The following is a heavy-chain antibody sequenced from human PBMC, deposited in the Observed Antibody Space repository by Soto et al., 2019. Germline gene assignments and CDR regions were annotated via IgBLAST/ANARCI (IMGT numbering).Heavy chain of an antibody. CDR2: ISYDGSNK. CDR3: AREGGGYNYWGDYYYGMDV. Sequence: QVQLVESGGGVVQPGRSLRLSCAASGFTFSSYAMHWVRQAPGKGLEWVAVISYDGSNKYYADSVKGRFTISRDNSKNTLYMQMNSLRAGGTAVYYFAREGGGYNYWGDYYYGMDVWGQGTTVTVSS. CDR1: GFTFSSYA. D-gene: IGHD5-12*01. J-gene: IGHJ6*02. V-gene: IGHV3-30-3*01.